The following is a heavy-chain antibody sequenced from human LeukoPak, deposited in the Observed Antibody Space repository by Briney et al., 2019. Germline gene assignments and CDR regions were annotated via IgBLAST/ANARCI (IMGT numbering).Heavy chain of an antibody. V-gene: IGHV1-69*13. CDR1: GGTFSSYA. CDR3: ARGGIIAAAHNWLDP. J-gene: IGHJ5*02. CDR2: IIPIFGSA. Sequence: ASVKVSCKASGGTFSSYAISWVRQAPGQGLEWMGGIIPIFGSATYAQKFQGRVTITADESTSTAYIELSSLTSEDTAVYYCARGGIIAAAHNWLDPWGQGTLVTVSS. D-gene: IGHD6-13*01.